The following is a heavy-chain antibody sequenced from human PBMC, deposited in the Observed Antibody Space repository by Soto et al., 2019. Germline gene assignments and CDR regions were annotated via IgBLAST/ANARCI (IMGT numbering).Heavy chain of an antibody. CDR2: VWYDGSNK. Sequence: QEQLVESGGGVVQPGESLRLSCAASGFTFSSHAMHWVRQAPGKGLEWVAVVWYDGSNKYYAESVKGRFTISRDNSKNTLYRQMNNLRAEDMAVYYCVREFRIDFWIGYRNYYFDYWGQGTLVTVSS. CDR3: VREFRIDFWIGYRNYYFDY. D-gene: IGHD3-3*01. V-gene: IGHV3-33*01. CDR1: GFTFSSHA. J-gene: IGHJ4*02.